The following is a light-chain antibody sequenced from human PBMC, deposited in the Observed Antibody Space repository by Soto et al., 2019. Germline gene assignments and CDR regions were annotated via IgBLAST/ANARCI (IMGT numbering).Light chain of an antibody. CDR1: QNIGNK. CDR2: GAS. CDR3: QQYNNWPRT. Sequence: IGLTQSPCTLSVSPGERATLPCRASQNIGNKVGWYQQKPGQAPRLLIYGASTRATSIPVRFSGSGSGTEFTLTISSLQSEDFAVYYCQQYNNWPRTFGQGTKVDIK. V-gene: IGKV3-15*01. J-gene: IGKJ1*01.